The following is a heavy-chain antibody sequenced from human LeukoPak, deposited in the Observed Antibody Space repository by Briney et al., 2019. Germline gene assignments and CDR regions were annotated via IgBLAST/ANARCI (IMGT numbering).Heavy chain of an antibody. CDR3: VAGDWGARDSFDL. Sequence: VSLRLSCAASGFTFSFYWMSWVRQAPGKGLEGEDNINQDESQKYYVDSVNGRFTNSRDNAKNSFFLQMNSLGAEDTSVYYCVAGDWGARDSFDLWGRGTVVTVSS. CDR2: INQDESQK. D-gene: IGHD2-21*02. CDR1: GFTFSFYW. V-gene: IGHV3-7*01. J-gene: IGHJ3*01.